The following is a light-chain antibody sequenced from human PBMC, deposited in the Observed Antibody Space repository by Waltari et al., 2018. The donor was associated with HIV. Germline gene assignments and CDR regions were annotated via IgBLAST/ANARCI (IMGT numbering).Light chain of an antibody. Sequence: QSALTQPASVSGSPGPSITISCTGTSSDVGGYKYVSWYQRYPGKAPKLIIYDVSNRPSGVSNRFSGSKSGNTASLTISGLQAEDEADYYCGSYTSSNTYVFGTGTKVTVL. CDR1: SSDVGGYKY. V-gene: IGLV2-14*03. J-gene: IGLJ1*01. CDR2: DVS. CDR3: GSYTSSNTYV.